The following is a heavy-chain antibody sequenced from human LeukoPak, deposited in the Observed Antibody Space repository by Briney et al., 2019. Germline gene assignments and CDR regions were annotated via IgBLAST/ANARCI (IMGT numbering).Heavy chain of an antibody. D-gene: IGHD3-22*01. J-gene: IGHJ6*03. CDR3: ARVAYDSSGYYPDGYMDV. CDR1: GASISGDY. V-gene: IGHV4-59*12. CDR2: IYHSGST. Sequence: SETLSLTCTVSGASISGDYWTWIRQPPGKGLEWIGSIYHSGSTNYNPSLKSRVTISVDTSKNQFSLKLSSVTAADTAVYYCARVAYDSSGYYPDGYMDVWGKGTTVTVSS.